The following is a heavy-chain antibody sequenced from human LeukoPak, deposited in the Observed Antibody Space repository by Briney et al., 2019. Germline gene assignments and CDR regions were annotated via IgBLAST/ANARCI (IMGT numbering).Heavy chain of an antibody. CDR2: IRYDGSNK. CDR3: AKDRGYYDSSGYFGYFDY. J-gene: IGHJ4*02. CDR1: GFTFSSYG. Sequence: PGGSLRLSCAASGFTFSSYGMHWVRQAPGKGLEWVAFIRYDGSNKYYADSVKGRFTISRDNSKNTLYLQMNSLRAEDTAVYYCAKDRGYYDSSGYFGYFDYWGQGTLVTVSS. D-gene: IGHD3-22*01. V-gene: IGHV3-30*02.